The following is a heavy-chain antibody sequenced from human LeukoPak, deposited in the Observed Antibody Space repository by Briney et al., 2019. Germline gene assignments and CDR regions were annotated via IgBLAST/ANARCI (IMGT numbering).Heavy chain of an antibody. Sequence: GGSLRLSCAASGFTFDDYAMHWVRQAPGKGLEWVSGISWNSGSVGYAGSVKGRFTISRDNAKNSLYLQMNSLRAEDTALYYCAKVGGDYSSSWYGTFDYWGQGTLVTVSS. CDR1: GFTFDDYA. CDR3: AKVGGDYSSSWYGTFDY. V-gene: IGHV3-9*01. J-gene: IGHJ4*02. D-gene: IGHD6-13*01. CDR2: ISWNSGSV.